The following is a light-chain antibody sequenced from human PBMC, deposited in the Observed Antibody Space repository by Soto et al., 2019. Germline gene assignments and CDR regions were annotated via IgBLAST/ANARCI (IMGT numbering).Light chain of an antibody. V-gene: IGLV1-40*01. CDR2: GNN. CDR3: QSYDSSLSGVV. Sequence: QSVLTQPPSVSGAPGQRVTISCTGSSSNIGTGYDVHWYQHLPGTAPKLLIYGNNNRPSGVPDRFSGSKSGTSASLAITGLQVEDEADYCCQSYDSSLSGVVFGGGTKLTVL. J-gene: IGLJ2*01. CDR1: SSNIGTGYD.